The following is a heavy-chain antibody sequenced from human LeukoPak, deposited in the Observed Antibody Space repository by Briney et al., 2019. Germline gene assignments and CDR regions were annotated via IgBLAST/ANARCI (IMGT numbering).Heavy chain of an antibody. CDR2: IYPGDSDT. D-gene: IGHD3-3*01. Sequence: GESLQISCKGSGSLFTSYWIGWVRQLPGKGLEWMGIIYPGDSDTRYSPSFQGQVTISADKSIITAYLKWSSLKASDTALYYCAKYDFWSGYYIDYWGQGTLVTVSS. V-gene: IGHV5-51*01. J-gene: IGHJ4*02. CDR1: GSLFTSYW. CDR3: AKYDFWSGYYIDY.